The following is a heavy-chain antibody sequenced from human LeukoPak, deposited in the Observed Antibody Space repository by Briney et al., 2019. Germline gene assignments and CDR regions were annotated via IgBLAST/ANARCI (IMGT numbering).Heavy chain of an antibody. CDR3: ARAHSSLSWGGGGVYYFDY. D-gene: IGHD6-13*01. V-gene: IGHV3-48*03. Sequence: WGSLRLSCAASGFTFSSYEMNGVRQAPGKGLEWVSYISSSGSTIYYADSVKGRFTISRDNAKNSLYLQMNSLRAEDTAVYYLARAHSSLSWGGGGVYYFDYWGQGTLVTVSS. CDR2: ISSSGSTI. J-gene: IGHJ4*02. CDR1: GFTFSSYE.